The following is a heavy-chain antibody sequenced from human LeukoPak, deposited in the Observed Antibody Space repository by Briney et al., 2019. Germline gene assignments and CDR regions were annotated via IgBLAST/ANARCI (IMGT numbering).Heavy chain of an antibody. CDR2: IYYSGST. CDR1: GGSISSGSYY. D-gene: IGHD3-10*01. J-gene: IGHJ3*02. V-gene: IGHV4-61*01. Sequence: SQTLSLTCTVSGGSISSGSYYWSWIRQPPGKGLEWIGYIYYSGSTNYNPSLKSRVTISVDTSKNQFSLKLSSVTAADTAVYYCARILWFGPGAFDIWGQGTMVTVSS. CDR3: ARILWFGPGAFDI.